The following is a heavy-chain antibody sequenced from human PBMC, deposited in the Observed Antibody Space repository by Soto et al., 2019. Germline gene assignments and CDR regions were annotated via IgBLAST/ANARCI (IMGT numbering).Heavy chain of an antibody. J-gene: IGHJ4*02. V-gene: IGHV3-33*01. CDR2: IWYDGSNK. CDR1: GXTFSSYW. D-gene: IGHD6-6*01. Sequence: GSLRLSCAAAGXTFSSYWLHWVRQAPGKGLEWVAFIWYDGSNKYYADSVKGRFTISRDNSKNTLYLQMNSLRAEDTAVYYCARATRIAALDYWGQGTLGTVSS. CDR3: ARATRIAALDY.